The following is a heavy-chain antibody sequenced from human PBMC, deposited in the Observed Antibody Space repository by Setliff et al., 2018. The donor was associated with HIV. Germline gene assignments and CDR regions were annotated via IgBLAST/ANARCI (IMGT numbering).Heavy chain of an antibody. Sequence: GGSLRLSCAASGFVFSDFWMSWARQAPGKGLEWVANINQDGNKKYYVGSVQGRFTISRDNAKNSLFLQMNSLRVDDTAVYYCAALSLRTNSVYGIISTRFDPWGQGTLVTVS. V-gene: IGHV3-7*03. D-gene: IGHD2-8*01. CDR1: GFVFSDFW. CDR3: AALSLRTNSVYGIISTRFDP. CDR2: INQDGNKK. J-gene: IGHJ5*02.